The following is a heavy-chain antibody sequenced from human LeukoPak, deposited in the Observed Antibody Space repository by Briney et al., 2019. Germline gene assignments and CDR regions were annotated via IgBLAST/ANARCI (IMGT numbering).Heavy chain of an antibody. J-gene: IGHJ4*02. CDR1: GFTFSSYG. V-gene: IGHV3-30*02. CDR2: IRYDGSNK. Sequence: GRSLRLSCAASGFTFSSYGMHWVRQAPGKGLEWVAFIRYDGSNKYYADSVKGRFTISRANSKNTLYLQMNSLRAEDTAVYYCAKAGQQLVTYYFDYWGQGTLVTVSS. D-gene: IGHD6-13*01. CDR3: AKAGQQLVTYYFDY.